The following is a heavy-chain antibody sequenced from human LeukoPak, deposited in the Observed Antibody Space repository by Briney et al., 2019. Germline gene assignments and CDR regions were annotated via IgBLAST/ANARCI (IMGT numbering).Heavy chain of an antibody. CDR2: IIPIFGTA. J-gene: IGHJ3*02. D-gene: IGHD3-22*01. V-gene: IGHV1-69*13. CDR3: ATTYYYDRWGRAFDI. CDR1: GGTFSSYA. Sequence: ASVRVSCKASGGTFSSYAISWVRQAPGQGLEWMGGIIPIFGTAKYAQKFQGRVTITADESTSTAYMELSSLRSEDTAVYYCATTYYYDRWGRAFDIWGQGTMVTVSS.